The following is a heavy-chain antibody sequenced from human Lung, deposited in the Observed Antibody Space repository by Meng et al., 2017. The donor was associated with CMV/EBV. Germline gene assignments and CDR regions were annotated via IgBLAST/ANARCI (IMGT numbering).Heavy chain of an antibody. J-gene: IGHJ4*02. CDR2: IILIFGTA. D-gene: IGHD1-26*01. CDR1: GGTFSSYA. V-gene: IGHV1-69*05. Sequence: SVKVSXKASGGTFSSYAISWVRQAPGQGLEWMGGIILIFGTANYAQKFQGRVTITTDESTSTAYMELSSLRSEDTAVYYCARSGWWPGSYRLRVSLPFDYWGQG. CDR3: ARSGWWPGSYRLRVSLPFDY.